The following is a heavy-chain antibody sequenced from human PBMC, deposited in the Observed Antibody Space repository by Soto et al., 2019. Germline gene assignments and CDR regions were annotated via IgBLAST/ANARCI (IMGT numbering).Heavy chain of an antibody. CDR1: GFPVSSNY. CDR2: IYSGGST. CDR3: ARVHSRGDDSSGCPYDAFDI. V-gene: IGHV3-66*01. D-gene: IGHD3-22*01. J-gene: IGHJ3*02. Sequence: GGSLRLSCAASGFPVSSNYMSWVRQAPGKGLAWVSVIYSGGSTYYADSVKGRFTISRDNSKNTLYLQMNSLRAEDTALYYCARVHSRGDDSSGCPYDAFDIWGQGTMVTVSS.